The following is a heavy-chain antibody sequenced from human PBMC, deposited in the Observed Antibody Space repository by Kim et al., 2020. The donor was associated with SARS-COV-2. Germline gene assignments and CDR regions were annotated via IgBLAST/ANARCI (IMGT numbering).Heavy chain of an antibody. D-gene: IGHD2-15*01. V-gene: IGHV3-7*01. CDR3: MRGGGASDY. CDR2: SDT. J-gene: IGHJ4*02. Sequence: SDTVYCEPVKGRLTISRDNAKNSLYLQMKSLRVEDTAVYYCMRGGGASDYWGQGALVTVSS.